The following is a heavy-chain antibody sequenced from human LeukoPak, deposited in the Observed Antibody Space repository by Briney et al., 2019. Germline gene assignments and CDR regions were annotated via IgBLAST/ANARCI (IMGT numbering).Heavy chain of an antibody. Sequence: SQTLSLTCTVSGGSISSGGYYWSWIRQHPGKGLEWIGYIYYSGSTYYNPSLKSRVTISVDTSKNQFSLKLSSVTAADTAVYYCARVGRGQLWSDYRGQGTLVTVSS. D-gene: IGHD5-18*01. CDR1: GGSISSGGYY. J-gene: IGHJ4*02. CDR3: ARVGRGQLWSDY. V-gene: IGHV4-31*03. CDR2: IYYSGST.